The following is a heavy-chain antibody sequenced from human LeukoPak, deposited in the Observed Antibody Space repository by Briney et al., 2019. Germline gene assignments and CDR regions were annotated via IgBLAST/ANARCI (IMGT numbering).Heavy chain of an antibody. CDR3: ARGRPHGNDY. J-gene: IGHJ4*02. CDR1: GFTFSSYW. CDR2: IKTDGSTT. Sequence: GGSLRLSCAVSGFTFSSYWMHWVRQAPGKGLVWVSHIKTDGSTTAYADSVKGRFSISRDNAKNTLYLQMNSLRVEDTAVYYCARGRPHGNDYWGQRTLVTVSS. V-gene: IGHV3-74*01. D-gene: IGHD4-23*01.